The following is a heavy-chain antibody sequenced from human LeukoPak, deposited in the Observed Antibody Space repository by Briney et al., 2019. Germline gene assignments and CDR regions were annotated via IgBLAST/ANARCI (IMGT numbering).Heavy chain of an antibody. CDR2: IWYDGSNK. Sequence: QPGRSLRLSCAASGFTFSSYGMHWVRQAPGKGLEWVAVIWYDGSNKYYADSVKGRFTISRDNSKNTLYLQMNSLRAEDTAVYYCARERVTTTAFDIWGQGTMVTVSS. D-gene: IGHD5-12*01. CDR1: GFTFSSYG. CDR3: ARERVTTTAFDI. V-gene: IGHV3-33*01. J-gene: IGHJ3*02.